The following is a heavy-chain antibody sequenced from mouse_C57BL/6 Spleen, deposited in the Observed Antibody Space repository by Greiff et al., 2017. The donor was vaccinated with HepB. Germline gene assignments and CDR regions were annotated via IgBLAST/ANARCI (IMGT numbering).Heavy chain of an antibody. CDR2: IYPGDGDT. J-gene: IGHJ2*01. CDR3: ARGFTTVVATKDYFDY. Sequence: VQLQESGAELVKPGASVKISCKASGYAFSSYWMNWVKQRPGKGLEWIGQIYPGDGDTNYNGKFKGKATLTADKSSSTAYMQLSSLTSEDSAVYFCARGFTTVVATKDYFDYWGQGTTLTVSS. CDR1: GYAFSSYW. D-gene: IGHD1-1*01. V-gene: IGHV1-80*01.